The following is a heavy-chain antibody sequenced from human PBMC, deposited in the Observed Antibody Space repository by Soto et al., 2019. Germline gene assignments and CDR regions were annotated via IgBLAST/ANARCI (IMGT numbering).Heavy chain of an antibody. CDR3: AKFWGPVTAAVDDY. Sequence: GGSQRLSWASSGFTFRIFGMDWVRQAQGKGLEWVASISYDGNIKYSADSVKGRFTISRDNSKNTLYLQMNSLRSEDTAVYYCAKFWGPVTAAVDDYWGQGTLVTVSS. CDR2: ISYDGNIK. V-gene: IGHV3-30*18. CDR1: GFTFRIFG. D-gene: IGHD6-13*01. J-gene: IGHJ4*02.